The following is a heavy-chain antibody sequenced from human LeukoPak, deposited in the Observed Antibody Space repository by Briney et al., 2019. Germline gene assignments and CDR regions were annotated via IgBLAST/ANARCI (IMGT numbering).Heavy chain of an antibody. J-gene: IGHJ4*02. Sequence: ASVKVSCKASGYTFTGYYMHWVRQATGQGLEWMGWMNPNSGNTGYAQKFQGRVTMTRNTSISTAYIELSSLRSEDTAVYYCARGLRNTYYYDSSGYQGYWGQGTLVTVSS. V-gene: IGHV1-8*02. CDR3: ARGLRNTYYYDSSGYQGY. CDR1: GYTFTGYY. D-gene: IGHD3-22*01. CDR2: MNPNSGNT.